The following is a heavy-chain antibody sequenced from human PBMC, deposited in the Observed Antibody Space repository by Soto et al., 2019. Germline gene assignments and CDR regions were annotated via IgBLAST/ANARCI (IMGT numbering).Heavy chain of an antibody. V-gene: IGHV4-31*03. J-gene: IGHJ2*01. D-gene: IGHD2-2*01. Sequence: QVQLQESGPGLVKPSQTLSLTCTVSGGSIDSDGSYWSRIRQSPGEGLEWLGYIYYSGTTYYNPSLKSRVSISRDTSKNQFSLKLSSVTAAATAIYYCVSVHCFSSSCSYLDLWGRGTLVTVSS. CDR1: GGSIDSDGSY. CDR2: IYYSGTT. CDR3: VSVHCFSSSCSYLDL.